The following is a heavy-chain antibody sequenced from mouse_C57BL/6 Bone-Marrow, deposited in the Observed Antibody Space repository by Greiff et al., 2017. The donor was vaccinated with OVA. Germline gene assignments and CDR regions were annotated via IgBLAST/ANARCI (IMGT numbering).Heavy chain of an antibody. CDR1: GFTFSSYA. CDR3: ARALTTESPLEGFDV. Sequence: EVKLVESGGGLVKPGGSLKLSCAASGFTFSSYAMSWVRQTPEKRLEWVATISDGGSYTYYPDNVKGRFTISRDNAKNNLYLQMSHLKSEDTAMYDCARALTTESPLEGFDVWGTGTTVTVSA. CDR2: ISDGGSYT. D-gene: IGHD1-1*01. V-gene: IGHV5-4*03. J-gene: IGHJ1*03.